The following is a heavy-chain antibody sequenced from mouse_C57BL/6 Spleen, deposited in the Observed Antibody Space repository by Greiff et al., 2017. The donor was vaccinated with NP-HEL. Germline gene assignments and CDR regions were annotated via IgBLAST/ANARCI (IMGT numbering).Heavy chain of an antibody. CDR3: ARSGVYDYDVVYFDY. CDR1: GYTFTGYW. V-gene: IGHV1-9*01. Sequence: QVQLKQSGAELMKPGASVKLSCKATGYTFTGYWIEWVKQRPGHGLEWIGEILPGSGSTNYNEKFKGKATFTADTSSNTAYMQLSSLTTEDSAIYYCARSGVYDYDVVYFDYWGQGTTLTVSS. J-gene: IGHJ2*01. CDR2: ILPGSGST. D-gene: IGHD2-4*01.